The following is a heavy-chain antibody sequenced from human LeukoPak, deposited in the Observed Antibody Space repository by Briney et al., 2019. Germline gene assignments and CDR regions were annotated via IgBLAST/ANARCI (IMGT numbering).Heavy chain of an antibody. J-gene: IGHJ6*02. CDR2: IYYGGST. CDR1: GGPISSSSYY. Sequence: SETLSLTCTVSGGPISSSSYYWGWIRQPPGKGLEWIGSIYYGGSTYYNPSLKSRVTISVDTSKNQFSLKVSSVTAADTAVYYCARQDLYYYYGMDVWGQGTTVTVSS. V-gene: IGHV4-39*01. CDR3: ARQDLYYYYGMDV.